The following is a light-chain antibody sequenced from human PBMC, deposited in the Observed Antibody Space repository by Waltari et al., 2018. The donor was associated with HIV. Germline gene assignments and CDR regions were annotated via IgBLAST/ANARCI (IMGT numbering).Light chain of an antibody. CDR1: SGSVARSHF. CDR2: DSE. J-gene: IGLJ2*01. V-gene: IGLV7-46*01. CDR3: LLSYHGVRF. Sequence: VVTQEPSLTVSPGGTVPLSCASFSGSVARSHFPYWFQLKPGQAPRTLIYDSEKRHPLTPGRFSGSLDGDRAILTLSGALEEDEAEYFCLLSYHGVRFFGGGTRLTV.